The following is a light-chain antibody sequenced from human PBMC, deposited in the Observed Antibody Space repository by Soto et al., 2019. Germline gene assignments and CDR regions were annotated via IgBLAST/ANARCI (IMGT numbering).Light chain of an antibody. J-gene: IGLJ1*01. Sequence: QSVLTQPPSASGTPGQRVTISCSGSSSNIGSHSVNWYQQVPGAAPKLLLYSDNERPSGVPDRFSGSRSGTSASLAISGLQSEDEAQYFCAASDANLHAPPYPFGTGTKV. CDR1: SSNIGSHS. CDR3: AASDANLHAPPYP. V-gene: IGLV1-44*01. CDR2: SDN.